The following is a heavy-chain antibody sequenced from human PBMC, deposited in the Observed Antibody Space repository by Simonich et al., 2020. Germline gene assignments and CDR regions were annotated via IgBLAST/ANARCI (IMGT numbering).Heavy chain of an antibody. D-gene: IGHD7-27*01. CDR3: ARGALTGDYYYMDV. J-gene: IGHJ6*03. Sequence: QVQLVQSGAEVKKPGASVKVSCKASGYTFTGYYMQWVRQAPVQGLEWMGWLNPKSESNNYAQKFQGRVTMTRDTSISTAYMELSRLRSDDTAVYYCARGALTGDYYYMDVWGKGTTVTVSS. CDR2: LNPKSESN. CDR1: GYTFTGYY. V-gene: IGHV1-2*02.